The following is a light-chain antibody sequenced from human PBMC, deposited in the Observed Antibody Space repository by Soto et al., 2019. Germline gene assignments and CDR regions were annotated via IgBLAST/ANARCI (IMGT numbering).Light chain of an antibody. V-gene: IGLV2-14*01. CDR1: SSDVGYYDY. CDR3: SSFTTITTLV. J-gene: IGLJ1*01. CDR2: EVS. Sequence: QSVLTQPASVSGSPGQSITISCTGTSSDVGYYDYVSWYQQHPGKAPKLIIYEVSNRPSGVSDRFSGSKSGNTASLTISWLQPEDEADYYCSSFTTITTLVFGTGTKLTVL.